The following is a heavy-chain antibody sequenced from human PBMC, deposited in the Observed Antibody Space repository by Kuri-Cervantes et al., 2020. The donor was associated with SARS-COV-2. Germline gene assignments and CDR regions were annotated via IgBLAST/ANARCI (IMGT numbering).Heavy chain of an antibody. CDR1: GFTFSDFA. V-gene: IGHV3-21*04. D-gene: IGHD5-18*01. Sequence: GESLKISCAASGFTFSDFAMHWVRQAPGKGLEWVSSISSSSSYIYYADSVKGRFTISRDNAKNSLYLQMNSLRSEDTAVYYCASRRGYSYGIAVGDAFDIWGQGTMVTVSS. CDR3: ASRRGYSYGIAVGDAFDI. CDR2: ISSSSSYI. J-gene: IGHJ3*02.